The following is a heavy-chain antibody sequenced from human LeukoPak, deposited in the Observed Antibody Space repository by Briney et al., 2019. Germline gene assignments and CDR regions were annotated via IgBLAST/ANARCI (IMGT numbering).Heavy chain of an antibody. Sequence: SETLSLTCTVSGDSISSGDYYWSWIRQPAGKGLQWLGLVDTSGTTNYNPSLKSRVTISVATSKNQISLKLTSLTAADTAVYYCARDGGYSYGDAPLHFDNWGQGTLVTVSS. D-gene: IGHD5-18*01. CDR1: GDSISSGDYY. CDR2: VDTSGTT. V-gene: IGHV4-61*02. CDR3: ARDGGYSYGDAPLHFDN. J-gene: IGHJ4*02.